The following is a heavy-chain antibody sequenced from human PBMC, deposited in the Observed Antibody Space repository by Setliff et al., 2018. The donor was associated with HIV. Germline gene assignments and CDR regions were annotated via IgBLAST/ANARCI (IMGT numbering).Heavy chain of an antibody. Sequence: LETLSLTCAVYGGSFSGYYWNWIRQSPGKGLEWIGEITHSGSTNYNPSLKSRVTISIDTSKNQFSLKVNSVTAADTAVYYCATDGGLWFGRHSYLQNWGQGTLVTVSS. CDR1: GGSFSGYY. V-gene: IGHV4-34*01. CDR2: ITHSGST. CDR3: ATDGGLWFGRHSYLQN. D-gene: IGHD3-10*01. J-gene: IGHJ1*01.